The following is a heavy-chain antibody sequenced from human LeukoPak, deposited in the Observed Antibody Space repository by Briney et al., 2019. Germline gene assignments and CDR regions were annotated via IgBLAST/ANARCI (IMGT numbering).Heavy chain of an antibody. CDR1: GGSISSGGYY. Sequence: SETLSLTCTVSGGSISSGGYYWSWIRQPPGKGLEWIGYIYYSGSTYYNPSLKSRITISVDTSKNQFSLKLRSVTAADTAVYYCARDPRYYGSGSRFDYWGQGTLVTVSS. CDR2: IYYSGST. CDR3: ARDPRYYGSGSRFDY. D-gene: IGHD3-10*01. V-gene: IGHV4-31*03. J-gene: IGHJ4*02.